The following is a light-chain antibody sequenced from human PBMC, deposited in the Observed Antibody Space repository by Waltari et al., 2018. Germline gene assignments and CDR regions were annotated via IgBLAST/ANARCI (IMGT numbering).Light chain of an antibody. CDR3: QQYYTSSMYT. V-gene: IGKV4-1*01. CDR1: QSVLYNSNNKNY. Sequence: DIVMTQSPDSLAVSLGERATISCRSSQSVLYNSNNKNYLAWYQQKPGQPPKLLIYWASTRPSGVPDRFTGGWSGTDFTLTISNLQAEDVAVYFCQQYYTSSMYTFGQGTKLEIK. CDR2: WAS. J-gene: IGKJ2*01.